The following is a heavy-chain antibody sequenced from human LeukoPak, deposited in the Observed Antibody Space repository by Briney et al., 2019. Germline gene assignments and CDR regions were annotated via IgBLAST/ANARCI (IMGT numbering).Heavy chain of an antibody. CDR3: VSITNYYYIDV. D-gene: IGHD1-14*01. CDR1: LGSIIRSRYY. Sequence: PSGTLSLTRIVSLGSIIRSRYYGGWTRHPPGKGLEWIGSKDYCGSTNYNPTLKSRFAILLDTSKNQFTLKLTSVTAAETAVYYCVSITNYYYIDVWGKGTPVTVSS. CDR2: KDYCGST. V-gene: IGHV4-39*01. J-gene: IGHJ6*03.